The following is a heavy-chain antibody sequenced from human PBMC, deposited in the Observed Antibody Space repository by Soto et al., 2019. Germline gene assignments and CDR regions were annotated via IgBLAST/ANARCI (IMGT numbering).Heavy chain of an antibody. J-gene: IGHJ4*02. V-gene: IGHV1-18*01. CDR2: ISAYNGNT. Sequence: ASVKVSCKASGYTFTSYGISWVRQAPGQGLEWMGWISAYNGNTNYAQKLQGRVTMTTDTSTSTAYMELRSLRSDDTAVYYCARDVEMATTNNSGKTKKLDYWGQGTLVTVSS. CDR1: GYTFTSYG. CDR3: ARDVEMATTNNSGKTKKLDY. D-gene: IGHD5-12*01.